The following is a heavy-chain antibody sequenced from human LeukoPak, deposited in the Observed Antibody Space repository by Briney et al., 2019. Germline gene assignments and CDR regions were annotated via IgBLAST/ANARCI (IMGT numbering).Heavy chain of an antibody. V-gene: IGHV1-69*11. D-gene: IGHD1-20*01. CDR2: IIPILGTA. Sequence: SVKVSCKXSGGTFSSYDISWVRQTPGQGLEWMGRIIPILGTANYAQKFQGRVTITTDESTSTAYMELGSLRSEDTAVYYCARGITGDNWFDPWGQGTLVTVSS. J-gene: IGHJ5*02. CDR1: GGTFSSYD. CDR3: ARGITGDNWFDP.